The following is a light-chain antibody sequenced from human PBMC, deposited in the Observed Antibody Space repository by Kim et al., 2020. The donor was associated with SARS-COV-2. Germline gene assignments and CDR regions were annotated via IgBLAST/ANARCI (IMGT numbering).Light chain of an antibody. CDR1: TFGDKY. Sequence: SVAPGQTATITCSGNTFGDKYASWYQQKAGRSPVLVIYQHNKRPSGIPERFSGSNSGNTATLTISGTQAMDEADYYCQTWDSGTYVFGTGTKVTVL. CDR3: QTWDSGTYV. J-gene: IGLJ1*01. CDR2: QHN. V-gene: IGLV3-1*01.